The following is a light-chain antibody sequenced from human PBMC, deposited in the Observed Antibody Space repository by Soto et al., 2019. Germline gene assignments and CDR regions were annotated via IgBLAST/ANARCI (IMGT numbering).Light chain of an antibody. Sequence: DIQMTQSPSTLSASVGDRVTITCRASQSLSSWLAWYQQKPGKAPKLLIYDASSLESGVPSRFSGSGSGTEFTLTISILQPDDFATYYCQQYNSYPWTFGQGTKVHIK. J-gene: IGKJ1*01. CDR2: DAS. CDR1: QSLSSW. CDR3: QQYNSYPWT. V-gene: IGKV1-5*01.